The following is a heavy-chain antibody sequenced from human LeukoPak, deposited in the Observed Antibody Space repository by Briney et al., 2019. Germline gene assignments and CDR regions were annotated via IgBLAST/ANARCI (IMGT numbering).Heavy chain of an antibody. V-gene: IGHV3-21*01. CDR2: ISSSSSYI. Sequence: PGGSLRLSCAASGFTFSSYIMNWVRQAPGKGLEWVSSISSSSSYIYYADSVKGRFTISRDNAKNSLYLQMNRLRAENAAVYYCAGRCSSSWYYFDYWGQGTLVTVSS. CDR1: GFTFSSYI. J-gene: IGHJ4*02. D-gene: IGHD6-13*01. CDR3: AGRCSSSWYYFDY.